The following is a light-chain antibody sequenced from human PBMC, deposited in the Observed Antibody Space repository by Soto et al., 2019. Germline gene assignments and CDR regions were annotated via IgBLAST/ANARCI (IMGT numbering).Light chain of an antibody. CDR3: QTWGTGIPLV. CDR2: LNSDGSH. CDR1: SGHSSYA. J-gene: IGLJ3*02. V-gene: IGLV4-69*01. Sequence: QPVLTQSPSASASLGASVKLICTLSSGHSSYAIAWHQQQPEKGPRYLMKLNSDGSHSKGDGIPDRFSGSSSGAERYLTISSLQSEDEADYYCQTWGTGIPLVFGAGTKLTVL.